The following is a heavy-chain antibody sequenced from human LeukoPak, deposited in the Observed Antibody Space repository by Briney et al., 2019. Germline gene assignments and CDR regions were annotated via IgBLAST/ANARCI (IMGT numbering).Heavy chain of an antibody. CDR3: ARGLD. Sequence: PGGSLRLSCAASGFTFSSYEMNWVRQAPGKGLEWVSYISGSGTTIYYADSVKGRFTISRDNANNSLYLQMNSLRAEDTAIYYCARGLDWGQGTLVTVSS. J-gene: IGHJ4*02. CDR1: GFTFSSYE. D-gene: IGHD2-2*03. V-gene: IGHV3-48*03. CDR2: ISGSGTTI.